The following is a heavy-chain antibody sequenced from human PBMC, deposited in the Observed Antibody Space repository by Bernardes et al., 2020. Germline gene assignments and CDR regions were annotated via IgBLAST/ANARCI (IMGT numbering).Heavy chain of an antibody. D-gene: IGHD1-1*01. CDR1: GFTFSNYA. V-gene: IGHV3-23*01. CDR2: ISDGGGRST. Sequence: VGSLRLSCAAYGFTFSNYAITWVRQAPGKGLEWVSLISDGGGRSTYYADSVKGRFTISRDNSKNTVYMEMNSLRDEDTAVYYCAKDVRRGGGGSDSWGQGALVTVSS. CDR3: AKDVRRGGGGSDS. J-gene: IGHJ4*02.